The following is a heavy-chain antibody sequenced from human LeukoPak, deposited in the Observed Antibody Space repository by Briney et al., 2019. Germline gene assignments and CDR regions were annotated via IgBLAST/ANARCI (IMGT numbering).Heavy chain of an antibody. D-gene: IGHD5-18*01. CDR3: ARDYSYPDY. V-gene: IGHV4-4*07. CDR1: GASISAYH. J-gene: IGHJ4*02. Sequence: PSETLSLTCSVSGASISAYHWSWIRQPAGKGLEWIGRIYSSGRTNYIPSIKSRLTMSVDTSKNQFSLKLNSVTAADTAVYYCARDYSYPDYWGQGTLVTVSS. CDR2: IYSSGRT.